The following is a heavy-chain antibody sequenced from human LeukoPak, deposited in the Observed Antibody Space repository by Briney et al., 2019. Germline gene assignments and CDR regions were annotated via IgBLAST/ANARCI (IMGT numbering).Heavy chain of an antibody. V-gene: IGHV4-34*01. J-gene: IGHJ4*02. CDR3: ARVPHSVEGSMKAVFIHYFDY. CDR1: GGSFSGYY. D-gene: IGHD3-22*01. Sequence: TSETLSLTCAVYGGSFSGYYWSWLRQPPGKGLEWIGEINHGGSTNYNPSLKSRVTISVDTSKNQFSLKLSSVTATDTAVYYCARVPHSVEGSMKAVFIHYFDYWGQGSLVTVSS. CDR2: INHGGST.